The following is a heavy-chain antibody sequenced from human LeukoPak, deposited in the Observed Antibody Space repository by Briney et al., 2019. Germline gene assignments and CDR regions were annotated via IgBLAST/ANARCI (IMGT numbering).Heavy chain of an antibody. V-gene: IGHV4-59*08. CDR3: ARQAVIIPTGMEGPWFDP. D-gene: IGHD2/OR15-2a*01. CDR1: GVSIKNYY. Sequence: SETLSLTCTVSGVSIKNYYWSWIRQPPGRGLEWIANIYYAGNSNYNPSLKSRVSVSIDASKNHLSLKLTSVTAADTAIYYCARQAVIIPTGMEGPWFDPWGQGTLVAVSS. CDR2: IYYAGNS. J-gene: IGHJ5*02.